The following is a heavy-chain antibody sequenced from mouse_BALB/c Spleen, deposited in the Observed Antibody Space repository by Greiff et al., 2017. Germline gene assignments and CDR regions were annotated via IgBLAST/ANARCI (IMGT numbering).Heavy chain of an antibody. D-gene: IGHD2-3*01. CDR2: ISNGGGST. V-gene: IGHV5-12-2*01. CDR1: GFTFSSYT. CDR3: ARHGGWLLRGAMDY. Sequence: DVQLVESGGGLVQPGGSLKLSCAASGFTFSSYTMSWVRQTPEKRLEWVAYISNGGGSTYYPDTVKGRFTISRDNAKNTLYLQMSSLKSEDTAMYYCARHGGWLLRGAMDYWGQGTSVTVSS. J-gene: IGHJ4*01.